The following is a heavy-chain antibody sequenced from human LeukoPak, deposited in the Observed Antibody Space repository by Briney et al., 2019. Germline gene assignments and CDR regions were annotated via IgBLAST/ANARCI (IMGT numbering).Heavy chain of an antibody. CDR1: GFTFSSYA. Sequence: GGSLRLSCAGSGFTFSSYAMSWVRQAPGQGLEWVSVISDSGDYTTYAASVRGRFTISRDNSRNTLYLKLISLRPEDTAVYYCAKDTSIGKYCTNGVCSPFDYWGQGTLVTVSS. J-gene: IGHJ4*02. D-gene: IGHD2-8*01. CDR2: ISDSGDYT. CDR3: AKDTSIGKYCTNGVCSPFDY. V-gene: IGHV3-23*01.